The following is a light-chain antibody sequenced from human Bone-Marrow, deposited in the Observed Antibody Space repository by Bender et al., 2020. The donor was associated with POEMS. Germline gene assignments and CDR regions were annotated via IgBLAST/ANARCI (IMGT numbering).Light chain of an antibody. V-gene: IGLV2-14*03. CDR1: SSDIGAFNY. Sequence: QSALTQPASVSGSPGQSITISCTGTSSDIGAFNYVSWYQQHPGKAPKVMIYDVSNRPSGVSNRFSGSRSGNAASLTISGLRPEDEADYFCSSYPNSGTFVLFGGGTRLTVL. CDR2: DVS. CDR3: SSYPNSGTFVL. J-gene: IGLJ2*01.